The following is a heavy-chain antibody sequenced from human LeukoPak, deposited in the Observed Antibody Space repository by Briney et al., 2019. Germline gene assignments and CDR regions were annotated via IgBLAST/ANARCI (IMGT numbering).Heavy chain of an antibody. Sequence: ASVKVSCTASGYTFTGYYMHWVRQAPGQGLEWMGWINPNSGGTNYAQKFQGRVTTTRDTSISTAYMELSRLRSDDTAVYYCARVSSGYYDSSGNPDYWGQGTLVTVSS. CDR3: ARVSSGYYDSSGNPDY. D-gene: IGHD3-22*01. V-gene: IGHV1-2*02. CDR2: INPNSGGT. J-gene: IGHJ4*02. CDR1: GYTFTGYY.